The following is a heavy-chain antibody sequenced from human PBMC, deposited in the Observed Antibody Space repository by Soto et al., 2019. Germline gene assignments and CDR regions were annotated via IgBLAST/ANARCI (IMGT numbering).Heavy chain of an antibody. V-gene: IGHV4-61*05. CDR1: GGSTRSSDKY. CDR2: IYYSGST. J-gene: IGHJ3*02. CDR3: ARLYGLDAFDI. Sequence: SETLSLTCTVSGGSTRSSDKYWGWIRQPPGKGLEWIGYIYYSGSTNYNPSLKSRVTISVDTSKNQFSLKLSSVTAADTAVYYCARLYGLDAFDIWGQGTMVTVSS. D-gene: IGHD4-17*01.